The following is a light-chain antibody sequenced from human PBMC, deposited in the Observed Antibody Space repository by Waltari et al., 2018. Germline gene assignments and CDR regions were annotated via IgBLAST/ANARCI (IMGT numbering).Light chain of an antibody. CDR2: KVS. Sequence: DVVMTQSPLSLPVTLGQPASIPCRSSKSLVYSDGNTYLNWFQQRPGQSPRRLIYKVSNRDSGVPDRFSGSGSGTDFTLKISRVEAEDVGVYYCMQGTHWPPYTFGQGTKLEIK. V-gene: IGKV2-30*01. CDR1: KSLVYSDGNTY. CDR3: MQGTHWPPYT. J-gene: IGKJ2*01.